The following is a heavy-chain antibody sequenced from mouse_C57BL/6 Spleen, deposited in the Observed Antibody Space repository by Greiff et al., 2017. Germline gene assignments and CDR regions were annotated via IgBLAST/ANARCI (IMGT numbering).Heavy chain of an antibody. Sequence: QVQLQQSGAELMKPGASVKLSCTATGYTFTGYWIEWVKQRPGHGLAWIGEIFPGSGSTKYNAKFKGKATFTADTSSNTAYMQLSSLTTEDSAIYDWARDPTVVAQDLDYWGQGTTLTVSS. D-gene: IGHD1-1*01. CDR2: IFPGSGST. CDR1: GYTFTGYW. CDR3: ARDPTVVAQDLDY. V-gene: IGHV1-9*01. J-gene: IGHJ2*01.